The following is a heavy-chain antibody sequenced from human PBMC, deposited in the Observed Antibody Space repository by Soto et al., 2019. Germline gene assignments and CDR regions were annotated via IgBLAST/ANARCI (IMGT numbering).Heavy chain of an antibody. V-gene: IGHV1-18*01. D-gene: IGHD3-3*01. CDR2: ISAYNGNT. CDR1: GYTFTSYG. Sequence: ASVKVSCKASGYTFTSYGISWVRQAPGQGLEWMGWISAYNGNTNYAQKLQGRVTMTTDTSTSTAYMELRSLRSDDTAVYYCARVLRFLEWLPTIHYGMDVWGQGTPVTVSS. J-gene: IGHJ6*02. CDR3: ARVLRFLEWLPTIHYGMDV.